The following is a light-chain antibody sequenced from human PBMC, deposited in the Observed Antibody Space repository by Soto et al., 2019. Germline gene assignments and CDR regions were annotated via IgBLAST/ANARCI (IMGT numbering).Light chain of an antibody. CDR1: QSVNNVY. J-gene: IGKJ1*01. Sequence: EVVLTQSPGTLSLSPGERATLSCRASQSVNNVYLAWYQQKPGQPTRLISYGASSRATGIPDMFSGSGSGTDFTLTISRLEPEDVALYYCQQYDTSHRTFGQGTKVESK. CDR2: GAS. CDR3: QQYDTSHRT. V-gene: IGKV3-20*01.